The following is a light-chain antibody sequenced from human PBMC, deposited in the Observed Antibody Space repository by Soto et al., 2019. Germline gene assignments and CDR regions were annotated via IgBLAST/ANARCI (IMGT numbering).Light chain of an antibody. CDR3: QQYGSSPST. J-gene: IGKJ3*01. CDR1: QSVSSSY. Sequence: EIVLTQSPGTLSLSPGERATLSCRASQSVSSSYLAWYQQKPGQAPRLRIYGASSSATGIPDRFSGSGSGTDFTLTISRLEPEDFAVYYCQQYGSSPSTFGPGTKVDIK. CDR2: GAS. V-gene: IGKV3-20*01.